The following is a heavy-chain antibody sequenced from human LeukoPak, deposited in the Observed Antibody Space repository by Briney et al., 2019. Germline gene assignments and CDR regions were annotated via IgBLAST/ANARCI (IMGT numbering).Heavy chain of an antibody. CDR2: IYTSGST. J-gene: IGHJ4*02. D-gene: IGHD4/OR15-4a*01. V-gene: IGHV4-61*02. CDR3: ARVNRRGMGANV. CDR1: GGSISSGSYY. Sequence: PSETLSLTCTVSGGSISSGSYYWSWIRQPAGKGLEWIGRIYTSGSTNYNPSLKSRVTISVDTSKNQFSLKLSSVTAADTAVYYCARVNRRGMGANVWGQGTLVTVSS.